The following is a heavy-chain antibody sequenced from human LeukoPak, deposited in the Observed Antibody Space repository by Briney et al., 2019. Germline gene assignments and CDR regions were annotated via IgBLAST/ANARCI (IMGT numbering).Heavy chain of an antibody. CDR2: ISSSGSTI. Sequence: GGSLRLSCAASGFTFSSYEMNWVRQAPGKGLEWVSYISSSGSTIYYADSVKGRFTISRDNAKNSLYLQMNSLRAEDTAVYYCARVRRAYCSSTSCYNYYYYYYMDVWGKGTTVTISS. J-gene: IGHJ6*03. D-gene: IGHD2-2*02. V-gene: IGHV3-48*03. CDR1: GFTFSSYE. CDR3: ARVRRAYCSSTSCYNYYYYYYMDV.